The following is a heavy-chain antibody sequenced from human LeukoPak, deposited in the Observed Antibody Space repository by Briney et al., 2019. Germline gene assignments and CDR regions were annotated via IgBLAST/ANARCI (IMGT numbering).Heavy chain of an antibody. CDR1: GGSFSGYY. D-gene: IGHD6-13*01. CDR2: INHSGST. CDR3: AREGSSSWYPYYYYMDV. Sequence: PSETLSLTCAVYGGSFSGYYWSWIRQPPGKGLEWIGEINHSGSTNYNPSLKSRVTISVDTSKNQFSLKLSSVTAADTAVYYCAREGSSSWYPYYYYMDVWGKGTTVTVSS. J-gene: IGHJ6*03. V-gene: IGHV4-34*01.